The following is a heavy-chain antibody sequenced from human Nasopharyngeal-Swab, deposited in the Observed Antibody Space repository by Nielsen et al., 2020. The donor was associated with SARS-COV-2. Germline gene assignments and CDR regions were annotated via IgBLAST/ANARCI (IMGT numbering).Heavy chain of an antibody. CDR3: ALSTLEWLFRLYYYGMDV. CDR1: GFSLSNARMG. D-gene: IGHD3-3*01. CDR2: IFSNEEK. J-gene: IGHJ6*02. Sequence: SGHTLVQPTATLSLTCNVSGFSLSNARMGVSWIRQPPGKALEWLAQIFSNEEKSYSTTLKSRLTISKDTSKSQGVLTMTNMDPVDTSTYYCALSTLEWLFRLYYYGMDVLGQGTTVTVSS. V-gene: IGHV2-26*01.